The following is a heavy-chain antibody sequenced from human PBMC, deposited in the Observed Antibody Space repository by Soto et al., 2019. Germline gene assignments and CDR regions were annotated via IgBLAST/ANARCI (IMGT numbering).Heavy chain of an antibody. CDR1: GFSLTTRGMG. CDR3: AHSIRGWYEPFDN. J-gene: IGHJ4*02. V-gene: IGHV2-5*01. CDR2: TYWSDDE. D-gene: IGHD6-19*01. Sequence: QITLKESGHTVVKPTQTLTLTCTFSGFSLTTRGMGVGWIRQPPGKALQWLAVTYWSDDEDHSPWLKSRLTITKDTSKNQVVLTMTDMDPVDTATYYCAHSIRGWYEPFDNWGLGTLVTVSS.